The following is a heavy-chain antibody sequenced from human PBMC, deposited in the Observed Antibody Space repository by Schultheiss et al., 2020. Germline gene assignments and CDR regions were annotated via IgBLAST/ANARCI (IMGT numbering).Heavy chain of an antibody. V-gene: IGHV3-73*01. CDR2: IRSKANSYAT. Sequence: GESLKISCAASGFTFSSYDMSWVRQAPGKGLEWVGRIRSKANSYATAYAASVKGRFTISRDDSKNTAYLQMNSLKTEDTAVYYCTRSHIVATIWGDAFDIWGQGTMVTVS. D-gene: IGHD5-12*01. CDR3: TRSHIVATIWGDAFDI. CDR1: GFTFSSYD. J-gene: IGHJ3*02.